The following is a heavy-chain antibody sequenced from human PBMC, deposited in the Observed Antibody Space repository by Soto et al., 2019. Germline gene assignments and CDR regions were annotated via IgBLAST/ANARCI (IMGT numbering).Heavy chain of an antibody. Sequence: SETLSLTCTVSGGSISSGDYYWSWIRQPPGKGLEWIGYIYYSGSTYYNPSLKSRVTISVDTSKNQFSLKLSSVTAADTAVYYCAREDRVNGNFDYWGQGTLVTVSS. D-gene: IGHD4-4*01. CDR2: IYYSGST. CDR1: GGSISSGDYY. J-gene: IGHJ4*02. V-gene: IGHV4-30-4*01. CDR3: AREDRVNGNFDY.